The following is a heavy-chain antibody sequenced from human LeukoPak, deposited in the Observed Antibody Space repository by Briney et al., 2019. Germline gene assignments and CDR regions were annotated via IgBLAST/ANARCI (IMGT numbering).Heavy chain of an antibody. V-gene: IGHV3-53*01. Sequence: GGSLRLSCAASGFTFSSYAMSWVRQAPGKGLEWVSVIYSGGSTYYADSVKGRFTISRDNSKNTLYLQMNSLRAEDTAVYYCATVGYYDILSGYYSPIDYWGQGTLVTVSS. J-gene: IGHJ4*02. CDR1: GFTFSSYA. CDR2: IYSGGST. CDR3: ATVGYYDILSGYYSPIDY. D-gene: IGHD3-9*01.